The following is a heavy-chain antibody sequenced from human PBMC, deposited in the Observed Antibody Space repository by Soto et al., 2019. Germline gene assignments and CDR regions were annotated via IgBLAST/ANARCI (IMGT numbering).Heavy chain of an antibody. CDR2: IHYSGGATYSP. J-gene: IGHJ5*02. CDR3: ARVPTYYHDSIGYQPFHP. Sequence: QVQLQESGPGLVEPSQTLSLICTVSGASIITDGYYWTWIRQHPGKGLAWLGYIHYSGGATYSPSYNPSRQSRIAISVDISRSLFSLKLTSVTAADTAVYYCARVPTYYHDSIGYQPFHPGGQGTLVTVSS. CDR1: GASIITDGYY. D-gene: IGHD3-22*01. V-gene: IGHV4-31*03.